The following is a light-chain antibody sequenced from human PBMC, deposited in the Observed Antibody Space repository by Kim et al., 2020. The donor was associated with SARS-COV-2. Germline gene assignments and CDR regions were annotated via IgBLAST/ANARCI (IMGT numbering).Light chain of an antibody. J-gene: IGLJ1*01. V-gene: IGLV2-14*03. CDR3: SSYTNANTRL. Sequence: QSITITCTGTSSDIGAFNYVSWFQQHPSKAPKLLIYDVSQRPSGISNRFSGSTSGYTASLTISGLQAEDEADYYCSSYTNANTRLFGPGTKVTVL. CDR2: DVS. CDR1: SSDIGAFNY.